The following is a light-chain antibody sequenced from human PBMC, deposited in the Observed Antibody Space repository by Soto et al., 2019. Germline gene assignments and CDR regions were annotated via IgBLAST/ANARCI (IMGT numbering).Light chain of an antibody. CDR2: DVS. CDR3: QQYGRLPHA. CDR1: QSVSSSY. J-gene: IGKJ2*01. Sequence: EIVLTQSPGTLSLSPGERATLSCRASQSVSSSYLAWYQQKPGQAPRLLMYDVSSRATGIPDRFSGSGSGTDFTLTISRLEPEAFAVYYCQQYGRLPHAFGQGTKLEIK. V-gene: IGKV3-20*01.